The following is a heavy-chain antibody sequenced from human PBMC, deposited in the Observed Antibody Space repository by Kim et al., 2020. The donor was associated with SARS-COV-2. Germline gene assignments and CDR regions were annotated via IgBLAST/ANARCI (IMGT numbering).Heavy chain of an antibody. D-gene: IGHD2-15*01. J-gene: IGHJ5*02. Sequence: SETLSLTCTVSGGSISSYFWNWIRQPPGKGLEWVGYVSYSGSNYNPPFKSRATISVDTTTNQLSLHLNSVTTADTTAYFCATGSIPATPLRFDPCGQRT. CDR1: GGSISSYF. V-gene: IGHV4-59*13. CDR3: ATGSIPATPLRFDP. CDR2: VSYSGS.